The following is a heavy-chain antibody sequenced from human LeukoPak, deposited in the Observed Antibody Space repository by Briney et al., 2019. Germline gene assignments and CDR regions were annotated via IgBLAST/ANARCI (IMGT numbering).Heavy chain of an antibody. D-gene: IGHD2-15*01. J-gene: IGHJ4*02. Sequence: ASVKVSCKASGYTFSSYGISWVRQAPGQALEWMGWISPYNGNTNYAQKLQGRVTMTTDTSTSTAYMELRSLRSDDTAVYYCARDPGDIVVVVTSMDYWGQGTLVTVSS. V-gene: IGHV1-18*01. CDR1: GYTFSSYG. CDR2: ISPYNGNT. CDR3: ARDPGDIVVVVTSMDY.